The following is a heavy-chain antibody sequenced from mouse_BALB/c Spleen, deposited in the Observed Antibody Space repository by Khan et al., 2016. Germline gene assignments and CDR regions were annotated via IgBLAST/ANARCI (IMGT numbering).Heavy chain of an antibody. V-gene: IGHV1-62-2*01. CDR1: GYTFTEYI. Sequence: QIQLVQSGAELVKPGASVKLSCKASGYTFTEYIIHWVKQRSGQGLEWIGWFYPGSGSIKYNEKFKDKATLTADKSSSTVYMELSRLTSEDSAVYFCARHEGSTMITTVYFDYWGQGTTLTVSS. CDR2: FYPGSGSI. CDR3: ARHEGSTMITTVYFDY. D-gene: IGHD2-4*01. J-gene: IGHJ2*01.